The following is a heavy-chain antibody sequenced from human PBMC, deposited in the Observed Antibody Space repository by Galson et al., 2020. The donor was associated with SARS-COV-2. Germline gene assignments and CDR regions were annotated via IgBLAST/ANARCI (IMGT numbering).Heavy chain of an antibody. CDR1: GDSVSSNSAA. CDR2: TYYRSKWSS. Sequence: SQTLSLTCAISGDSVSSNSAAWNWIRQSPSRGLAWLGRTYYRSKWSSDYAVSVKSRITINPDTSKNQFSLQLNSVTPEDTAVYYCARSPGITVARTFDYWGQGTLVTVSS. J-gene: IGHJ4*02. CDR3: ARSPGITVARTFDY. V-gene: IGHV6-1*01. D-gene: IGHD6-19*01.